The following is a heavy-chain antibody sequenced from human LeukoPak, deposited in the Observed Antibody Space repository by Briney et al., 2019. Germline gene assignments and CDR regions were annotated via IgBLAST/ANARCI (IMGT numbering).Heavy chain of an antibody. CDR1: GFTFSSNA. J-gene: IGHJ4*02. V-gene: IGHV3-30-3*01. CDR3: AKVDKAIRTGHYDY. D-gene: IGHD5-18*01. Sequence: GGSLRLSCAASGFTFSSNAMHWVRQAPGKGLEWVAVISYDGSNKYYADSVKGRFTISRDSSKNTLYLQMNSLRAEDTAVYYCAKVDKAIRTGHYDYWGQGTLVTVSS. CDR2: ISYDGSNK.